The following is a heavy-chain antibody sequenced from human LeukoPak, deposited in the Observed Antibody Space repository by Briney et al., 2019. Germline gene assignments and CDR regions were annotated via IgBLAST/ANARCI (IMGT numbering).Heavy chain of an antibody. V-gene: IGHV6-1*01. J-gene: IGHJ4*02. CDR3: AREQMGFDY. D-gene: IGHD2-8*01. CDR2: TYYRSKWFY. CDR1: GDSVSSNSAA. Sequence: SQTLSLTCDISGDSVSSNSAAWTWIRQSPSGSLEWLGRTYYRSKWFYEYGLSVKSRITFKSDTSKNQFSLQLNSVTPEDTAVYYCAREQMGFDYWGQGTLVTVSS.